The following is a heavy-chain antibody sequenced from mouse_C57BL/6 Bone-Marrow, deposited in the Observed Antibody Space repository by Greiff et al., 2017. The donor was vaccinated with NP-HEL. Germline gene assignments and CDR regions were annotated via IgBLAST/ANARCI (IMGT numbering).Heavy chain of an antibody. CDR2: ISSGGSYT. Sequence: EVNVVESGGDLVKPGGSLKLSCAASGFTFSSYGMSWVRQTPDKRLEWVATISSGGSYTYYPDSVKGRFTISRDNAKNTLYLQMSSLKSEDTAMYYCARKGNWDEGDYWGQGTTLTVSS. CDR3: ARKGNWDEGDY. D-gene: IGHD4-1*01. CDR1: GFTFSSYG. V-gene: IGHV5-6*01. J-gene: IGHJ2*01.